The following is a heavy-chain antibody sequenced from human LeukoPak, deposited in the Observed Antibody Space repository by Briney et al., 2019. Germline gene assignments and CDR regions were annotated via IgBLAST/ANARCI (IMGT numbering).Heavy chain of an antibody. Sequence: GGSLRLSCAASGFTFSGYAMSWVRQAPGKGLEWVSAISGSGGSTYYADSVKGRFTISRDNSKNTLYLQMNSLRAEDTAVYYCAKEGHYYGSGSYAGYWGQGTLVTVSS. CDR3: AKEGHYYGSGSYAGY. CDR1: GFTFSGYA. D-gene: IGHD3-10*01. CDR2: ISGSGGST. J-gene: IGHJ4*02. V-gene: IGHV3-23*01.